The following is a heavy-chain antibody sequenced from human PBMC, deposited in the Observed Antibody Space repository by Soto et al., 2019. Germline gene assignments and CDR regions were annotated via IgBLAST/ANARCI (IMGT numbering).Heavy chain of an antibody. V-gene: IGHV1-18*01. CDR1: GYTFTSYG. CDR2: ISAYNGNT. Sequence: GASVKVSCKASGYTFTSYGISWVRQAPGQGLEWMGWISAYNGNTNYAQKLQGRVTMTTDTSTSTAYMELRSLRSDDTAVYYCARGSGPGLQDYYYYGMDVWGKGTTVTVSS. CDR3: ARGSGPGLQDYYYYGMDV. J-gene: IGHJ6*04.